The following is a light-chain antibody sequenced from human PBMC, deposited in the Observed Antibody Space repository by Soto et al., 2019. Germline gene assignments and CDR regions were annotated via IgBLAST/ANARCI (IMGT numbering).Light chain of an antibody. CDR2: AAS. V-gene: IGKV1-9*01. CDR1: QGISSY. J-gene: IGKJ1*01. CDR3: QQLNSFPRT. Sequence: DIPLTQSPSFLSASVGDRVTITCRASQGISSYLAWYQQRPGKAPKLLMYAASTLQSGVPSRFSGSGSGTAFTLTINSLQPEDFATYYCQQLNSFPRTFGQGTKVEI.